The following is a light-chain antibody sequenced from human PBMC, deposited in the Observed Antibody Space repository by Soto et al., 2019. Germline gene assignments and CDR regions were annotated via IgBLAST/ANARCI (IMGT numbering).Light chain of an antibody. V-gene: IGKV3-20*01. CDR1: QSVSSNY. CDR2: GAS. CDR3: QQYSYSPPT. J-gene: IGKJ1*01. Sequence: EIVLTQSPGTLSLSLGERAALSCRASQSVSSNYLAWYQQKPGQAPRLLIYGASNRATGIPDRFSGSGSGTDFTLTISRLEPEDFAVYSCQQYSYSPPTFGQGTKVDIK.